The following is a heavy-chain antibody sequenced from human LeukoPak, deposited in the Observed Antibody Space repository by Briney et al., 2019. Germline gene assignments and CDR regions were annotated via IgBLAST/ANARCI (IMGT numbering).Heavy chain of an antibody. J-gene: IGHJ4*02. CDR2: ISGTGSST. V-gene: IGHV3-23*01. CDR1: GFTFSTYA. Sequence: GGPLRLSCAASGFTFSTYAMSWVRQAPGKGLEWVSAISGTGSSTYYADSVKGRFTISRDNSKNTLYLQMNSLRAEDTAVYYCAKDLEGDISHFDYWGQGTLVTVSS. D-gene: IGHD3-10*01. CDR3: AKDLEGDISHFDY.